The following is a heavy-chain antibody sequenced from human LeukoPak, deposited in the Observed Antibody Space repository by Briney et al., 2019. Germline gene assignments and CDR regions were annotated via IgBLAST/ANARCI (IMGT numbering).Heavy chain of an antibody. Sequence: PGGSLRLSCAASGFTFSSYDMHWVRHATGKGLEWVSAIGTAGDTYYPGSVKGRFTISRENAKNSLYLQMNSLRAGDTAVYYCARGNFWSGYYIDYWGQGTLVTVSS. D-gene: IGHD3-3*01. V-gene: IGHV3-13*01. CDR2: IGTAGDT. CDR1: GFTFSSYD. J-gene: IGHJ4*02. CDR3: ARGNFWSGYYIDY.